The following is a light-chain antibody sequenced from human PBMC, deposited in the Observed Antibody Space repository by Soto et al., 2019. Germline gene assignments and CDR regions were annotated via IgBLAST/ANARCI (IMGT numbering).Light chain of an antibody. CDR3: QQYGDSRM. CDR1: QSVSSSY. CDR2: GAS. Sequence: EIVLTQSPGTLSLSPGERATLSCRASQSVSSSYLAWYQQKPGQAPRLLIYGASSRATGIPDRFSGSGSGTDFTLTISRLEPEDFAVYYCQQYGDSRMFGQGTKVDIK. J-gene: IGKJ1*01. V-gene: IGKV3-20*01.